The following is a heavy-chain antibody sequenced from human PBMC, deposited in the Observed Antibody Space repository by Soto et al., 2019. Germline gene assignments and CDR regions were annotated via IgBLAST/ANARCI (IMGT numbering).Heavy chain of an antibody. CDR3: ARLRSCLNTSCLCDY. V-gene: IGHV4-39*01. D-gene: IGHD2-2*01. CDR2: INYSGKT. CDR1: AGTTRPRAYF. J-gene: IGHJ4*02. Sequence: SQTWSVRRIGSAGTTRPRAYFLSRLRHAPEKGPEWIGSINYSGKTYYTSSLKSRVTISVDTSRNQFSLKLNSVTAADTAVYYCARLRSCLNTSCLCDYWGQGTLVTVS.